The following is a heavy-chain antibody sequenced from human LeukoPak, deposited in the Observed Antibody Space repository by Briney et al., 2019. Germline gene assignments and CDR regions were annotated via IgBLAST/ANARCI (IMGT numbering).Heavy chain of an antibody. CDR1: GFTFSSYS. J-gene: IGHJ6*03. CDR3: ARPPQPNYYYYYYMDV. Sequence: GGSLRLSCAASGFTFSSYSMNWVGQAPGKGLEWVSSFGSSSSYIYYADSVKGRFTISRDNAKNSLYLQMNSLRAEDTAVYYCARPPQPNYYYYYYMDVWGKGTTVTVSS. D-gene: IGHD1-14*01. CDR2: FGSSSSYI. V-gene: IGHV3-21*01.